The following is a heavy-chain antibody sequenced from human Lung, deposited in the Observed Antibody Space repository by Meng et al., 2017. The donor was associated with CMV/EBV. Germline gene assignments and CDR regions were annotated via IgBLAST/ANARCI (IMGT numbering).Heavy chain of an antibody. D-gene: IGHD4-17*01. V-gene: IGHV4-61*01. J-gene: IGHJ6*02. Sequence: LXXTVSGGSVRSSFYYWSWIRQSPGKGLEWIGYIYSSRSTDYNTSLKSRVTMSIDTSKNQISLKLSSVTAADTAVYDCARSPTGDYAMDVWGQGTTVXVSS. CDR1: GGSVRSSFYY. CDR2: IYSSRST. CDR3: ARSPTGDYAMDV.